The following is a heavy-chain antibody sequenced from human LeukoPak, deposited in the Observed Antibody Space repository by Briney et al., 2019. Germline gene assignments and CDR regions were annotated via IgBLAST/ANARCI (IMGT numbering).Heavy chain of an antibody. CDR3: ARHGRSSISGKRSFDY. CDR1: GGSISSSSYY. CDR2: IYYSGST. D-gene: IGHD2-2*01. J-gene: IGHJ4*02. V-gene: IGHV4-39*01. Sequence: SETLSLTCTVSGGSISSSSYYWGWIRQPPGKGLEWIGSIYYSGSTYYNPSLKSRVTISVDTSKNQFSLKLTSVTAADTAVYFCARHGRSSISGKRSFDYWGQGTLVTVSS.